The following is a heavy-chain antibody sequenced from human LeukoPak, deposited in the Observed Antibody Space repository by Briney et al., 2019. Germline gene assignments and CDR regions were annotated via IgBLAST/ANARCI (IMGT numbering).Heavy chain of an antibody. CDR3: ARKFLGSRGYYFDY. CDR2: INPNSGGT. Sequence: EASVKVSCKASGYTFTVYYMHWVRQAPGQGLEWMGWINPNSGGTNYAQKFQGRVTMTRDTSISTAYMELSRLRSDDTAVYYCARKFLGSRGYYFDYWGQGTLVTVSS. CDR1: GYTFTVYY. D-gene: IGHD3-10*01. V-gene: IGHV1-2*02. J-gene: IGHJ4*02.